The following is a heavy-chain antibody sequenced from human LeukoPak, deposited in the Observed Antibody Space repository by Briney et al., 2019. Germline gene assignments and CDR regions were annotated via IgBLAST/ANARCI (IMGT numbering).Heavy chain of an antibody. CDR3: ARLLRPGGRKGDAFDI. Sequence: SEPLSLTCTVSGGSLSGHHWTWIRQPPGTGLEWIGYFYDSGDFNYNPSLKSRVTISTDMSNNQFSLRMSSVTAADTAMYQCARLLRPGGRKGDAFDIWGQGTLVTVSS. CDR2: FYDSGDF. CDR1: GGSLSGHH. J-gene: IGHJ3*02. D-gene: IGHD1-26*01. V-gene: IGHV4-59*08.